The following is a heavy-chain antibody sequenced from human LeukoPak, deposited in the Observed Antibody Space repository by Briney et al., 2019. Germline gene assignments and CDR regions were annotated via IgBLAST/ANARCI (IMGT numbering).Heavy chain of an antibody. J-gene: IGHJ4*02. V-gene: IGHV3-30*18. CDR1: GFTFSSYG. CDR2: IPYDGSNK. CDR3: AKILGYCNSTRCYDY. D-gene: IGHD2-2*01. Sequence: PGGSLRLSCAASGFTFSSYGMSWVRQAPGKGLEWVAVIPYDGSNKYYADSVKGRITISRDNSKNTLYLQMNSLRAEDTAVYYCAKILGYCNSTRCYDYWGQGTLVTVSS.